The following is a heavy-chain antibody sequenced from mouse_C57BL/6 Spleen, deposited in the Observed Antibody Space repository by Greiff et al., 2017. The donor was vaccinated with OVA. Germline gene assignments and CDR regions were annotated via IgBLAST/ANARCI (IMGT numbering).Heavy chain of an antibody. CDR1: GFTFSDYY. Sequence: DVHLVESEGGLVQPGSSMKLSCTASGFTFSDYYMAWVRQVPEKGLEWVANINYDGSSTYYLDSLKSRFIISRDNAKNILYLQMSSLKSEDTATYYCARDAGTGYFDYWGQGTPLTVSS. V-gene: IGHV5-16*01. J-gene: IGHJ2*01. D-gene: IGHD3-3*01. CDR2: INYDGSST. CDR3: ARDAGTGYFDY.